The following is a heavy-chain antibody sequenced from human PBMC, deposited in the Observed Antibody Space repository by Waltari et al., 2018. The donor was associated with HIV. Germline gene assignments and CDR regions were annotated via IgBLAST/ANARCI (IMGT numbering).Heavy chain of an antibody. D-gene: IGHD3-9*01. V-gene: IGHV4-34*02. CDR3: ARMKYNVLTDYSSKPYWYFDL. CDR2: VNHGGTT. J-gene: IGHJ2*01. Sequence: QVRLQQWGAGLLKPSETLSLTCAVYGGSFSGYYWTWIRQPPGKGLEWLGEVNHGGTTNYNPSLKSRLTISVDTSKNQFSLKVNSLTAADTAVYYCARMKYNVLTDYSSKPYWYFDLWGRGTLVTVSS. CDR1: GGSFSGYY.